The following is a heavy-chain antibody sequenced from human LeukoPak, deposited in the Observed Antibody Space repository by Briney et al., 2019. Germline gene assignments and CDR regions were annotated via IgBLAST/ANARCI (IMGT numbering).Heavy chain of an antibody. CDR1: GFTFSSYA. V-gene: IGHV3-64*01. CDR2: ISSNVGST. J-gene: IGHJ2*01. D-gene: IGHD3-10*01. CDR3: ARAFYYGSGNRPVDL. Sequence: PGGSLRLSCAASGFTFSSYAMHWVRQAPGKGLEYVSAISSNVGSTYYANSVKGRFTISRDNSKNTLSLEMSSLRPDDTALYYCARAFYYGSGNRPVDLWGRGTLVTVSS.